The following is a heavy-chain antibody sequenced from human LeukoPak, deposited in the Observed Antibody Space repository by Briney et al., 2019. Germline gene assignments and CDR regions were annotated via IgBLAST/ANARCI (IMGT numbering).Heavy chain of an antibody. Sequence: GGSLRLSCAASGFTFSSYAMSWVRQAPGKGLEWVSATSGSGGSTYYADSVKGRFTISRDNSKNTLYLQMNSLRAEDTAVYYCAKDPELPETFDIWGQGTMVTVSS. V-gene: IGHV3-23*01. CDR3: AKDPELPETFDI. J-gene: IGHJ3*02. D-gene: IGHD1-26*01. CDR1: GFTFSSYA. CDR2: TSGSGGST.